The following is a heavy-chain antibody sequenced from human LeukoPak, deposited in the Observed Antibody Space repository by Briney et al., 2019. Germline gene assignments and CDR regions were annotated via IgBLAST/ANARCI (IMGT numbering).Heavy chain of an antibody. J-gene: IGHJ3*02. V-gene: IGHV3-9*01. D-gene: IGHD3-22*01. CDR1: GFIFNEYS. Sequence: PGGSLRLSCEASGFIFNEYSMNWVRQAPGKGLEWVSGISWNSGSIGYADSVKGRFTISRDNAKNSLYLQMNSLRAEDTALYYCAKDIGDYYDSSGYYPVGAFDIWGQGTMVTVSS. CDR3: AKDIGDYYDSSGYYPVGAFDI. CDR2: ISWNSGSI.